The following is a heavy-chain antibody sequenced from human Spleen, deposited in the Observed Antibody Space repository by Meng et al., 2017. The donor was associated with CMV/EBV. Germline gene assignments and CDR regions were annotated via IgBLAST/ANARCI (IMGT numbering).Heavy chain of an antibody. V-gene: IGHV1-69*13. CDR3: ARDHSDDGTGYYYVGWFDP. D-gene: IGHD3-22*01. Sequence: SVKVSCKASGYTFTSYGISWVRQAPGQGLEWMGGIVPIFGTANYAQDFQGRATITADESTSTVYMELSGLRSEDTAVYYCARDHSDDGTGYYYVGWFDPWGQGTLVTVSS. J-gene: IGHJ5*02. CDR1: GYTFTSYG. CDR2: IVPIFGTA.